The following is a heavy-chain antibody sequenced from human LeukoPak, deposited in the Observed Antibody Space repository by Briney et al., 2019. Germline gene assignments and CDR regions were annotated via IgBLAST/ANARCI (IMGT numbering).Heavy chain of an antibody. D-gene: IGHD4-17*01. Sequence: PEGSLRLSCAASGFTFSNYWMTWVRQAPGKGLEWVANINQDGNAKYYVDSVKGRFTISRDNAKNSLYLQMNSLRAEDTAVYYCARVNPDYGDNHFDYWGQGTLVTVSS. V-gene: IGHV3-7*01. CDR1: GFTFSNYW. CDR3: ARVNPDYGDNHFDY. CDR2: INQDGNAK. J-gene: IGHJ4*02.